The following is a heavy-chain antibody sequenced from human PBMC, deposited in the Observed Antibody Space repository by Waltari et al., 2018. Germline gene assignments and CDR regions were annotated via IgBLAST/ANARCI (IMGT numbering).Heavy chain of an antibody. CDR2: VWHDGSYK. D-gene: IGHD2-8*02. CDR1: GFSFTNYA. J-gene: IGHJ4*02. Sequence: QVHLVESGGGVVQPGGSLRLSCAASGFSFTNYAINWGRQAPGKGLEWVAVVWHDGSYKFYADSVKGRFTISRDNSKNTLYFQMNSLRAEDTAMYYCAKDGSASRLVRYYLDHWGPGTLVTVSS. CDR3: AKDGSASRLVRYYLDH. V-gene: IGHV3-33*06.